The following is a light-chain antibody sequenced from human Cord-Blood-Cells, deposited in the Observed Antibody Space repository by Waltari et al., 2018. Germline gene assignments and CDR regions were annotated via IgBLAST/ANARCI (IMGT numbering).Light chain of an antibody. Sequence: QSALTQPASVSGSPGPSITISCPGTSSDVGGYNYVSWYQQHPGKAPKLMLYDVSNRPAGVSNRFSGSKSGNTASLTISGLQAEDEADYYCSSYTSSSTWVFGGGTKLTVL. V-gene: IGLV2-14*03. J-gene: IGLJ3*02. CDR2: DVS. CDR1: SSDVGGYNY. CDR3: SSYTSSSTWV.